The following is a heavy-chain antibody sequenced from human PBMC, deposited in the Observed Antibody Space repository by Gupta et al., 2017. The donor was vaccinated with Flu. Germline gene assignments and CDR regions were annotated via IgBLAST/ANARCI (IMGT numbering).Heavy chain of an antibody. CDR1: GFPFRNYG. CDR2: ISYDGDNK. Sequence: QVQLVESGGGVVQPGRSLKLPCAASGFPFRNYGMHWACQAPGKGLEWLGIISYDGDNKSYGDSVQGRFTISRDNSNNTLYLEMHSLTSEDTAMYYCARDRDFGEILSWFDPWGQGTQVTVS. J-gene: IGHJ5*02. CDR3: ARDRDFGEILSWFDP. V-gene: IGHV3-30*03. D-gene: IGHD3-10*01.